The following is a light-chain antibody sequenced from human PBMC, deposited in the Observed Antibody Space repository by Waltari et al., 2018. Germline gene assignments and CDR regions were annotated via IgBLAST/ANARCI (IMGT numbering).Light chain of an antibody. CDR1: QSVSHSN. J-gene: IGKJ4*01. CDR3: QQYAGSPIT. Sequence: EIVLTQSPGTLSLSPGERATLSCRASQSVSHSNLAWYQQKGGQAPRLLIYGASSRATGIPDMFSGSWSGTDFTLTISRLEPEDFGVYYCQQYAGSPITFGGGTKVEI. CDR2: GAS. V-gene: IGKV3-20*01.